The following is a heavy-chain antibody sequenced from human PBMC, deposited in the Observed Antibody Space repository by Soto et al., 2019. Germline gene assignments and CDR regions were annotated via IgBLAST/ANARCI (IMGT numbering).Heavy chain of an antibody. Sequence: ASVKVSCKASGYTFTSYGISWVRQAPGQGLEWMGWISAYNGTTNYAQKLQGRVTMTTDTSTSTAYMELRSLRSDDTAVYYCARGGYCSGGSCYDAFDIWGQGTMVTVSS. V-gene: IGHV1-18*04. CDR1: GYTFTSYG. D-gene: IGHD2-15*01. CDR3: ARGGYCSGGSCYDAFDI. J-gene: IGHJ3*02. CDR2: ISAYNGTT.